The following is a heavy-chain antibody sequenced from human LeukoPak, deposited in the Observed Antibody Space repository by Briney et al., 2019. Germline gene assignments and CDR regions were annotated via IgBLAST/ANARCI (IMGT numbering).Heavy chain of an antibody. CDR1: GVSFSGYY. J-gene: IGHJ6*02. CDR2: INHSGST. CDR3: ARGLSLYGSGRGYYYYGMDV. Sequence: SETLSLTCAVYGVSFSGYYWSWIRQPPGKGLEWIGEINHSGSTNYNPSLKSRVTISVDTSKNQFSLKLSSVTAADTAVYYCARGLSLYGSGRGYYYYGMDVWGQGTTVTVSS. D-gene: IGHD3-10*01. V-gene: IGHV4-34*01.